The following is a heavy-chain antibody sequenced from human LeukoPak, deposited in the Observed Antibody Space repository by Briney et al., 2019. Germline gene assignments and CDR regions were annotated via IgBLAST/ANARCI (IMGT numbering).Heavy chain of an antibody. CDR2: INHGGST. CDR3: ARFLVRLRRARGSYYFHH. CDR1: GWSFSSYY. D-gene: IGHD5-12*01. Sequence: PSETLSLTCAVYGWSFSSYYLSWIRQPPGKGLEWIAEINHGGSTKYNPSLMSGVTISVDTSTKQLSLKLSSMTAADTAAYHCARFLVRLRRARGSYYFHHWGQGTLVTVSS. J-gene: IGHJ4*02. V-gene: IGHV4-34*01.